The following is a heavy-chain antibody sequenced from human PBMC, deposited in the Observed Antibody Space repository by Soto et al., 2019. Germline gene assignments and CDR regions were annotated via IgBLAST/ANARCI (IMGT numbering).Heavy chain of an antibody. Sequence: EAGPTLVNPTQTLTLTCTFSWFSVSTSGVGVAWIRQSPGKALEWLALIYWDNDKRYSPFLQSRVTITKDTSKNQVVLTMTNMDPVDTATYYCAHKGGRGAGMDVWGQGTTVTVSS. CDR1: WFSVSTSGVG. CDR3: AHKGGRGAGMDV. CDR2: IYWDNDK. D-gene: IGHD2-15*01. V-gene: IGHV2-5*02. J-gene: IGHJ6*02.